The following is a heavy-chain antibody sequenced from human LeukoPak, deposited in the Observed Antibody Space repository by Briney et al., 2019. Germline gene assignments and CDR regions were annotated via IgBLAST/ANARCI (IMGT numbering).Heavy chain of an antibody. CDR2: INHSGST. CDR3: ARGYHSSLTGYLDAFDI. J-gene: IGHJ3*02. Sequence: SETLSLTCAVYGGSFSGYYWSWIRQPPGKGLEWIGEINHSGSTNYNPSLKSRVTISADTSKNQFSLKLSSVTAADTAVYYCARGYHSSLTGYLDAFDIWGQGTMVTVSS. CDR1: GGSFSGYY. V-gene: IGHV4-34*01. D-gene: IGHD3-9*01.